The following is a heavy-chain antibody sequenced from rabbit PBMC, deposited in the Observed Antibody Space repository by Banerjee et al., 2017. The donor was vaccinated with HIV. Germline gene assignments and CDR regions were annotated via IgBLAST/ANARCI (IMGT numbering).Heavy chain of an antibody. D-gene: IGHD4-1*01. CDR3: ARDLAGVTGWNFNL. CDR1: GFDFSTYG. J-gene: IGHJ4*01. Sequence: QEQLVESGGGLVQPGGSLKLSCKASGFDFSTYGVNWVRQAPGKGLEWIACINTSSGNTVYATWAKGRFTISKTSWTTVTLQMTSLTAADTATYFCARDLAGVTGWNFNLWGPGTLVTVS. CDR2: INTSSGNT. V-gene: IGHV1S45*01.